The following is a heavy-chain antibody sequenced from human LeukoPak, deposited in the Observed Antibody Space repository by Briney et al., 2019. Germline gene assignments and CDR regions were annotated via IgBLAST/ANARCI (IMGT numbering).Heavy chain of an antibody. V-gene: IGHV4-4*07. CDR3: ARERTYYYGSGSYASPRPANYNWFDP. J-gene: IGHJ5*02. Sequence: SETLCLTRTVSGGSISSYYWSWIRQPAGKGLEWIGRIYTSWSTNYNPSLNSRVTMSVDTSKNQYSLKLSSVTAADTAVYYCARERTYYYGSGSYASPRPANYNWFDPWGQGTLVTVSS. CDR2: IYTSWST. CDR1: GGSISSYY. D-gene: IGHD3-10*01.